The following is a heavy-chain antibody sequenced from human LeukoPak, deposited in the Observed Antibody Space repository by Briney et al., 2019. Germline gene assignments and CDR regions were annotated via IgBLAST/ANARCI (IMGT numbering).Heavy chain of an antibody. D-gene: IGHD6-13*01. CDR3: ARALPFTAAGTPFDY. Sequence: ASVKVSCKASGYTFTSYGISWVRQAPGQGLEWMGWISGYNGNTNYAQKLQGRVTVTTDTSTGTAYMELRSLRSDDTAVYYCARALPFTAAGTPFDYWGQGTLVTVSS. J-gene: IGHJ4*02. CDR2: ISGYNGNT. V-gene: IGHV1-18*04. CDR1: GYTFTSYG.